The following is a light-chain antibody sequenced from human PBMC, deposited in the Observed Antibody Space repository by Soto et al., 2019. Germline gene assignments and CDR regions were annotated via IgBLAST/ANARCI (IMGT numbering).Light chain of an antibody. J-gene: IGLJ1*01. V-gene: IGLV2-14*03. Sequence: QSVLAQPASVSGSPGQSMTISCTGSSSDVGGYHYVSWYQQHPGKAPKLIIYQVSLRPSGVSDRFSGSKSGNTASLTISGLQGEDEATYYCSSFTSTHTYAFGTGTKVTVL. CDR1: SSDVGGYHY. CDR3: SSFTSTHTYA. CDR2: QVS.